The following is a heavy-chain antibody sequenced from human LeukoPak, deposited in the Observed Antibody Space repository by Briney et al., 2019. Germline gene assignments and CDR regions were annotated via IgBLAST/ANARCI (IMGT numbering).Heavy chain of an antibody. CDR3: ARAFRSSGWQYYYYYYYMDV. V-gene: IGHV3-7*01. CDR1: GFTFSSYW. CDR2: IKQDGSEK. D-gene: IGHD6-25*01. Sequence: QSGGSLRLSCAASGFTFSSYWMSWVRQVPGKGLEWVANIKQDGSEKYYVDSAKGRFTISRDNAKNSLYLQMNSLRAEDTAVYYCARAFRSSGWQYYYYYYYMDVWGKGTTVTVSS. J-gene: IGHJ6*03.